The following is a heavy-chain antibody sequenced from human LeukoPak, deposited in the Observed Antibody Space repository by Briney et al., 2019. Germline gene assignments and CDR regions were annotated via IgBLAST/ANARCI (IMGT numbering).Heavy chain of an antibody. Sequence: SETLSLTCTDSGCSISSGSYYWSWIRQPAGKGLEWIGRIYTSGSTNYNPSLKSRVTISVDTSKNQFSLKLSSVTAADTAVYYCARDYSSSSDYWGQGTLVTVSS. D-gene: IGHD6-13*01. CDR1: GCSISSGSYY. V-gene: IGHV4-61*02. CDR2: IYTSGST. J-gene: IGHJ4*02. CDR3: ARDYSSSSDY.